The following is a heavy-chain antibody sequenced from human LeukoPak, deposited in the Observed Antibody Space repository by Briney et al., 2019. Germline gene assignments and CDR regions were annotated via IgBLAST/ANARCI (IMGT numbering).Heavy chain of an antibody. Sequence: GSSVKVSCKASGGTFSSYAISWVRQAPGQGLEWMGWISPYNGDTNYAPKFQGRVTMTTDTSTSTAYMELRSLRSDDTAIYYCARDFSYNSGWYPGDSWGQGTLVTVSS. J-gene: IGHJ4*02. V-gene: IGHV1-18*01. CDR2: ISPYNGDT. CDR3: ARDFSYNSGWYPGDS. D-gene: IGHD6-19*01. CDR1: GGTFSSYA.